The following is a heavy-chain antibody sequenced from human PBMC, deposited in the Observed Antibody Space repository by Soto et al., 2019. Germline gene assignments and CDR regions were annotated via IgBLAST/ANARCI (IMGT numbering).Heavy chain of an antibody. CDR2: ISFDGSNK. D-gene: IGHD6-19*01. CDR1: GFTFSNYA. V-gene: IGHV3-30-3*01. CDR3: STSPGIAVASAFDF. Sequence: PGGSLRLSCVASGFTFSNYAMHWVRQTPGKGLEWVAVISFDGSNKYYADSVKGRFTISRDNSKRTVYLQTNSLRPDDSALYYCSTSPGIAVASAFDFWGQGTKVTVSS. J-gene: IGHJ3*01.